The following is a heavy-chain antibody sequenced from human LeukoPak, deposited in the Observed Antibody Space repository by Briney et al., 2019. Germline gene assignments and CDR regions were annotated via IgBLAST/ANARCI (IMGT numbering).Heavy chain of an antibody. CDR2: IYYSGST. V-gene: IGHV4-39*07. CDR3: ARAKYDPRAFDI. J-gene: IGHJ3*02. CDR1: GGSISSSSYY. Sequence: SETLSLTCTVSGGSISSSSYYWGWIRQPPGKGLEWIGSIYYSGSTYYNPSLKSRVTISVDTSKNQFSLKLSSVTAADTAVYYCARAKYDPRAFDIWGQGTMVTVSS. D-gene: IGHD2/OR15-2a*01.